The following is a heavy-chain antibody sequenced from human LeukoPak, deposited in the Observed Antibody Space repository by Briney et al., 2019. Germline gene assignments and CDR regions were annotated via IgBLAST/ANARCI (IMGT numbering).Heavy chain of an antibody. CDR2: IYYSGST. D-gene: IGHD5-18*01. CDR3: ARGPRGYSYGYLGY. CDR1: GGSISSYY. J-gene: IGHJ4*02. Sequence: SETLSLTCTVSGGSISSYYWSWIRQPPGKGLEWIGYIYYSGSTNYNPSLKSRVTISVDTSKNQFSLKLSSVTAADTAVYYCARGPRGYSYGYLGYWSQGTLVTVSS. V-gene: IGHV4-59*01.